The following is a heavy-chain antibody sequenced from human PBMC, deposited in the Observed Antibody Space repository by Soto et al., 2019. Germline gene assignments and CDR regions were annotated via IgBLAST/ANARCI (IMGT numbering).Heavy chain of an antibody. Sequence: GGSLRLSCAASGFTFSSYGMHWVRQAPGKGLEWVAVISYDGSNKYYADSVKGRFTISRDNSKNTLYLQMNSLRAEDTAVYYCAKLVVPAAILWDWFDPWGQGTLVTVSS. V-gene: IGHV3-30*18. CDR3: AKLVVPAAILWDWFDP. CDR2: ISYDGSNK. CDR1: GFTFSSYG. J-gene: IGHJ5*02. D-gene: IGHD2-2*01.